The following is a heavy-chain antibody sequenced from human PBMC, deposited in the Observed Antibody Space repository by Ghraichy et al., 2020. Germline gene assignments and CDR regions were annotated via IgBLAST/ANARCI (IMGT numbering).Heavy chain of an antibody. CDR2: ISGSGGST. J-gene: IGHJ4*02. CDR3: AKEEWSYYTGNYFDY. CDR1: GFTFSSYA. Sequence: GGSLRLSCAASGFTFSSYAMSWVRQAPGKGLEWVSAISGSGGSTYYADSVKGRFTISRDNSKNTLYLQMSSLRAEDTAVYYCAKEEWSYYTGNYFDYWGQGTLVTVSS. V-gene: IGHV3-23*01. D-gene: IGHD3-3*01.